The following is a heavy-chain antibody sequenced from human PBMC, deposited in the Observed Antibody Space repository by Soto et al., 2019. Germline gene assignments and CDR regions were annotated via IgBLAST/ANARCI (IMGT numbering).Heavy chain of an antibody. CDR2: IYYSGST. V-gene: IGHV4-30-4*01. J-gene: IGHJ5*02. CDR3: ARAMVVTQNWFDP. Sequence: SETLSLTCTVSGGSISSDDYYWSWIRQPPGKGLEWIGYIYYSGSTYYNPSLKSRVTISVDTSKNQFSLKLNSVTAADTAVYYCARAMVVTQNWFDPWGQGTLVTVSS. CDR1: GGSISSDDYY. D-gene: IGHD2-21*02.